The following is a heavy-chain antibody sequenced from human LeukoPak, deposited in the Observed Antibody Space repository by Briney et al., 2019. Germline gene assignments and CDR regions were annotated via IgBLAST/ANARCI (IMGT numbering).Heavy chain of an antibody. CDR1: GFTFSSYA. V-gene: IGHV3-23*01. D-gene: IGHD2-2*01. CDR3: AKVGTSYYAADY. Sequence: GGSLRLSCAASGFTFSSYAMSWVRQAPGKGLEWVSAISGSGGSTYYADSVKGRFTISRDNSKNTLYLQMNSLRAKDTAVYYSAKVGTSYYAADYWAQGTLVIVHS. CDR2: ISGSGGST. J-gene: IGHJ4*02.